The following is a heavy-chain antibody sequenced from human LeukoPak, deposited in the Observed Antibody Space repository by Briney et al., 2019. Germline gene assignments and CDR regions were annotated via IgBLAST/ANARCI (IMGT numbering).Heavy chain of an antibody. CDR3: ARDVHPSYYDSSGYFQH. J-gene: IGHJ1*01. Sequence: GSLRLSCSASGFTFSSYSMNWVRQAPGKGLEWVSSISSSSSYIYYADSVKGRFTISRDNAKNSLYLQMNSLRAEDTAVYYCARDVHPSYYDSSGYFQHWGQGTLVTVSS. CDR2: ISSSSSYI. CDR1: GFTFSSYS. D-gene: IGHD3-22*01. V-gene: IGHV3-21*01.